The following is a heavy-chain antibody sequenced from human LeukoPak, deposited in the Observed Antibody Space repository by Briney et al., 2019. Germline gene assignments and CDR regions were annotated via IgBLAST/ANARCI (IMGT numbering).Heavy chain of an antibody. CDR2: IYTSGST. J-gene: IGHJ5*02. D-gene: IGHD2-2*01. CDR3: ARGRYCSSTCCLKWFDP. Sequence: SETLSLTCTVSGGSIRSYYWSWIRQPPGKGLEWIGYIYTSGSTNYNPSLKSRVTISVDTSKNQFSLKLSSVTAADTAVYYCARGRYCSSTCCLKWFDPWGQGTLVTVSS. CDR1: GGSIRSYY. V-gene: IGHV4-4*09.